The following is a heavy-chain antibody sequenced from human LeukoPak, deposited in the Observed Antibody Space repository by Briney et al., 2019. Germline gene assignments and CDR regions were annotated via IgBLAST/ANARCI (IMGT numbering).Heavy chain of an antibody. CDR1: GYTLTELS. CDR2: FDPEDGET. Sequence: VDSVKVSCKVSGYTLTELSMHWVRQAPGKGFEWMGGFDPEDGETIYAQKFQGRVTMTEDTSTDTAYMELSSLRSEDTAVYYCATVGIAYGYWGQGTLVTVSS. J-gene: IGHJ4*02. CDR3: ATVGIAYGY. D-gene: IGHD3-10*01. V-gene: IGHV1-24*01.